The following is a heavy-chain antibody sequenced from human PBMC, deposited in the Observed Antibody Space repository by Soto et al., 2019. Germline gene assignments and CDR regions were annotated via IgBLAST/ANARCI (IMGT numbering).Heavy chain of an antibody. V-gene: IGHV1-69*06. CDR3: ARTSIAAAVVDY. CDR2: IIPIFGTA. Sequence: SSVKVSCKASGGPFSSYAISWVRQAPGQGLEWMGGIIPIFGTANYAQKFQGRVTITADKSTSTAYMELSSLRSEDTAVYYCARTSIAAAVVDYWGQGTLVTVAS. J-gene: IGHJ4*02. CDR1: GGPFSSYA. D-gene: IGHD6-13*01.